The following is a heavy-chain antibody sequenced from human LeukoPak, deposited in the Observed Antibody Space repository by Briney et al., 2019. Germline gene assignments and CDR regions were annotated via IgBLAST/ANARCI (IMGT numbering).Heavy chain of an antibody. J-gene: IGHJ4*02. D-gene: IGHD6-19*01. CDR1: GFTFSSYA. V-gene: IGHV3-30*04. Sequence: GRSLRLSCAASGFTFSSYAMHWARQAPGKGLEWVAVISYDGSNKYYADSVKGRFTISRYNSKNTLFLQMNSLRAEDTAVYYCARELSGWYYFDYWGQGTLVTVSS. CDR2: ISYDGSNK. CDR3: ARELSGWYYFDY.